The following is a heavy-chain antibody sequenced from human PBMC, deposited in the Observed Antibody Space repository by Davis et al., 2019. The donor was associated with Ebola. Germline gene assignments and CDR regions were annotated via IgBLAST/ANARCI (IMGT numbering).Heavy chain of an antibody. V-gene: IGHV4-61*01. CDR1: GGSISSSSYY. Sequence: PSETLSLTCTVSGGSISSSSYYWSWIRQPPGKGLEWIGYIYYSGSTNYNPSLKSRVTISVDTSKNQFSLKLSSVTAADTAVYYCARRGPYGDYVDYWGQGTLVTVSS. J-gene: IGHJ4*02. CDR3: ARRGPYGDYVDY. CDR2: IYYSGST. D-gene: IGHD4-17*01.